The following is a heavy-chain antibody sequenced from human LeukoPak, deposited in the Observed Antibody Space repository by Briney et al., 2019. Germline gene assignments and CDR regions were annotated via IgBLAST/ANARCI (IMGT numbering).Heavy chain of an antibody. V-gene: IGHV3-30*18. CDR1: GFTFNSYG. CDR2: ISYDGPNK. CDR3: AKEKLPSGYSFLTDY. J-gene: IGHJ4*02. Sequence: PGGSPRLSCAASGFTFNSYGMHWVRQAPGKGLEWVAVISYDGPNKYYADSVKGRFTVSRDDSKSTLYLQMNSLRPEDTAVYYCAKEKLPSGYSFLTDYWGQGTLVTVSS. D-gene: IGHD5-18*01.